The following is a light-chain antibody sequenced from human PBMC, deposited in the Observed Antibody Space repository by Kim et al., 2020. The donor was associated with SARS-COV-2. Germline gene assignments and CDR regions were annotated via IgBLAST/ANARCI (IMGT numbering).Light chain of an antibody. CDR3: GTWDDILLGVV. J-gene: IGLJ2*01. V-gene: IGLV1-51*01. Sequence: GQKVSNPCSGSNSNIGTHFVSWYQQLPGTVPKLLIYNNDKRPSGIPDRFSGSKSGTSATLGITGLQTGDQADYYCGTWDDILLGVVFGGGTQLTVL. CDR2: NND. CDR1: NSNIGTHF.